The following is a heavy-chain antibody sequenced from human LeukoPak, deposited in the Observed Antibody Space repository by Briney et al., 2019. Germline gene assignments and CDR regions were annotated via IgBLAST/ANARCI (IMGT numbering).Heavy chain of an antibody. V-gene: IGHV1-18*01. CDR1: GYIFTNYG. Sequence: ASVTVSCKASGYIFTNYGINWVRQTPGQGLEWMGWISGYNGNPNYAQKLQGRVIMTRDTSTSTAYMELRSLRSDDTAVYYCARDSLPRLYYDSSGYYRNAFDIWGQGTMVTVSS. J-gene: IGHJ3*02. CDR3: ARDSLPRLYYDSSGYYRNAFDI. D-gene: IGHD3-22*01. CDR2: ISGYNGNP.